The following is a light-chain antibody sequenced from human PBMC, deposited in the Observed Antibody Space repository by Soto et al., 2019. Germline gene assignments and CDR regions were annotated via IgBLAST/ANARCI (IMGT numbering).Light chain of an antibody. CDR1: QSISSY. Sequence: GDRVTITCRASQSISSYLNWYQQKPGKAPKLLIYAASSLQSGVPSRFSGSGSGTDFTLTISSLQPEDFATYYCQQSYSTPKTSGQGTKVDIK. J-gene: IGKJ1*01. CDR3: QQSYSTPKT. CDR2: AAS. V-gene: IGKV1-39*01.